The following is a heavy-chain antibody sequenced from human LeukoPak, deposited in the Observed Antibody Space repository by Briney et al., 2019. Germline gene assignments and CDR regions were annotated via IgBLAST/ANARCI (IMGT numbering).Heavy chain of an antibody. CDR2: TSSGGTYI. CDR1: GFTFSNHA. J-gene: IGHJ4*02. D-gene: IGHD2-15*01. CDR3: ARDRPTGASRVFVVQ. Sequence: GGSLRLSCTASGFTFSNHAMTWARQAPGKGLEWVSSTSSGGTYIYYADSVRGRFTISRDNAKNSLYLVMNSLRAEDTATYYCARDRPTGASRVFVVQWGQGTLVTVSS. V-gene: IGHV3-21*01.